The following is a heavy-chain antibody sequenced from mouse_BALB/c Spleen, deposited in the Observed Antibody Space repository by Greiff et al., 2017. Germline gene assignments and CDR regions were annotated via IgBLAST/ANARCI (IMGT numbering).Heavy chain of an antibody. Sequence: EVKLEESGGGLVQPGGSLRLSCATSGFTFTDYYMSWVRQPPGKALEWLGFIRNKANGYTTEYSASVKGRFTISRDNSQSILYLQMNTLRAEDSATYYCAREHGYYWYFDVWGAGTTVTVSS. CDR3: AREHGYYWYFDV. J-gene: IGHJ1*01. CDR2: IRNKANGYTT. D-gene: IGHD2-2*01. CDR1: GFTFTDYY. V-gene: IGHV7-3*02.